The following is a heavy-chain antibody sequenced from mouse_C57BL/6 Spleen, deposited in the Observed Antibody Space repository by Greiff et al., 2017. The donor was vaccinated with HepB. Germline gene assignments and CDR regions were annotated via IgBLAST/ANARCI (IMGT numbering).Heavy chain of an antibody. CDR3: ARGRQLRLRWYFDY. CDR2: INPNNGGT. D-gene: IGHD3-2*02. CDR1: GYTFTDYY. Sequence: EVQLQQSGPELVKPGASVKISCKASGYTFTDYYMNWVKQSHGKSLEWIGDINPNNGGTSYNQKFKGKATLTVDKSSSTAYMELRSLTSEDSAVYYCARGRQLRLRWYFDYWGQGTTLTVSS. J-gene: IGHJ2*01. V-gene: IGHV1-26*01.